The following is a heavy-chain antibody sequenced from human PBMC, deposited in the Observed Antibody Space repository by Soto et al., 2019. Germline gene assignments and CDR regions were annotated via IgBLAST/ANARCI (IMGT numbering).Heavy chain of an antibody. CDR2: INPSGGST. J-gene: IGHJ6*02. CDR1: GYTFTSYY. V-gene: IGHV1-46*01. CDR3: AREQKTFESYYYGMDV. Sequence: SVKVSCKASGYTFTSYYMHWVRQAPGQGLEWMGIINPSGGSTSYAQKFQGRVTMTRDTSTSTVYMELSSLRSEDTAVYYCAREQKTFESYYYGMDVWGQGTTVTVSS.